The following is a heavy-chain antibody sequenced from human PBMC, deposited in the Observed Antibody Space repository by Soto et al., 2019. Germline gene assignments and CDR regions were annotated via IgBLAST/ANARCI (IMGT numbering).Heavy chain of an antibody. CDR1: GFTFSSYG. J-gene: IGHJ4*02. Sequence: QVQLVESGGGVVQPGRSLRLSCAASGFTFSSYGMHWVRQAPGKGLEWVAVIWYDGSNKYYADSVKGRVTISRDNSKTTLYLQMNSLGAQDTAVYYCARDCAGYSSHWYQRGGFDYWGQGTLVTVSS. CDR3: ARDCAGYSSHWYQRGGFDY. CDR2: IWYDGSNK. D-gene: IGHD6-19*01. V-gene: IGHV3-33*01.